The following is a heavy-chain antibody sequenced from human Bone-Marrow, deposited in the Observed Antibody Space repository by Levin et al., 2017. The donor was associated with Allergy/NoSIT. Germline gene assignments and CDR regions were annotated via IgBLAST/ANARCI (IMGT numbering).Heavy chain of an antibody. Sequence: LSLTCAVSGVPFNMSWYNWVRQAPGKGLEWVANINLNGGQTYYVDSVKGRFTLSRADAETSVYLHMTSLRGEDTAVYYCSTISTLMAADLWGRGTLVTVSS. CDR3: STISTLMAADL. D-gene: IGHD5-24*01. J-gene: IGHJ2*01. V-gene: IGHV3-7*01. CDR1: GVPFNMSW. CDR2: INLNGGQT.